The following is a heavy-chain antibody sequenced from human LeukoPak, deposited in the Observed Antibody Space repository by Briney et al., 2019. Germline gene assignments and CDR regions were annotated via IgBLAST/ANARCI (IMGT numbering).Heavy chain of an antibody. CDR1: GFTFDDYA. Sequence: GGSLRLSCAASGFTFDDYAMHWVRQAPGKGLEWVSLISRDGGSTYYADSVKGRFTISRDNSKNSLYLQMNSLRAEDTALYYCAKSSSGGHYYDSSGYYYFDYWGQGTLVTVSS. V-gene: IGHV3-43D*03. J-gene: IGHJ4*02. CDR2: ISRDGGST. CDR3: AKSSSGGHYYDSSGYYYFDY. D-gene: IGHD3-22*01.